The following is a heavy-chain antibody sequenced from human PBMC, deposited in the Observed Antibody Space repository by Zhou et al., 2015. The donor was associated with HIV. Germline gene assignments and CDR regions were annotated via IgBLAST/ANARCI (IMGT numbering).Heavy chain of an antibody. CDR2: IIPILGIA. CDR1: GGTFSSYT. Sequence: QVQLVQSGAEVKKPGSSVKVSCKASGGTFSSYTISWVRQAPGQGLEWMGRIIPILGIANYAQKFQGRVTITADKSTSTAYMELSSLRSEDTAVYYCARDTSRAMTQLRFLEWSRPFDYWGQGTLVTVSS. V-gene: IGHV1-69*08. CDR3: ARDTSRAMTQLRFLEWSRPFDY. D-gene: IGHD3-3*01. J-gene: IGHJ4*02.